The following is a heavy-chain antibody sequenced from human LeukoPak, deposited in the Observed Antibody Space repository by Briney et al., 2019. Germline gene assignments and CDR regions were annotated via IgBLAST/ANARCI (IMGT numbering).Heavy chain of an antibody. CDR2: INCTGST. CDR1: GGSFSGFY. V-gene: IGHV4-34*01. J-gene: IGHJ5*02. D-gene: IGHD6-25*01. CDR3: ARVAGYLPTRWFDP. Sequence: SETLSLTCAVYGGSFSGFYWSWIRHVPGKGLKWIGEINCTGSTSYNPSLKSRVTISVDTSQNQFFLLLTSVTAADTAVYYCARVAGYLPTRWFDPWGQGTHVTVSS.